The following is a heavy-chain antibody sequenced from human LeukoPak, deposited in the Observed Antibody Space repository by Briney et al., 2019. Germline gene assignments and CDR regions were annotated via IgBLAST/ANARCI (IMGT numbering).Heavy chain of an antibody. Sequence: SETLSLTCTVSGGSISSSSYSWGWIRQPPGKGLEWIGSIYYSGSTYYNPSLKSRVTISVDTSKNQFSLKLSSVTAADTAVYYCARAQPYYDFWSGSTANWFDPWGQGTLVTVSS. D-gene: IGHD3-3*01. J-gene: IGHJ5*02. CDR2: IYYSGST. CDR3: ARAQPYYDFWSGSTANWFDP. CDR1: GGSISSSSYS. V-gene: IGHV4-39*01.